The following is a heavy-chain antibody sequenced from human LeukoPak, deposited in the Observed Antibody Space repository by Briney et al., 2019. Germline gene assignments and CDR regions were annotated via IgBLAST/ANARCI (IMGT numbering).Heavy chain of an antibody. V-gene: IGHV1-18*01. CDR3: ARDRGIAEADSFDP. D-gene: IGHD6-13*01. CDR2: IDTYSGKT. CDR1: GYTYTTDG. J-gene: IGHJ5*02. Sequence: ASVKVSCKASGYTYTTDGISWVRQAPGQGLEWMGWIDTYSGKTNYARKFQGRVTMTSDTSTSTACMELRSLRSDDTAVYYCARDRGIAEADSFDPWGQGTLVTVSS.